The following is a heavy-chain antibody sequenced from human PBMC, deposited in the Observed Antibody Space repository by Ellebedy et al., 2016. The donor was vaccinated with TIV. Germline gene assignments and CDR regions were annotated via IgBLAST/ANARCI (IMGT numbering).Heavy chain of an antibody. CDR1: GFSFNIYA. D-gene: IGHD5-18*01. V-gene: IGHV3-64D*09. J-gene: IGHJ4*02. CDR3: VKEWGYGRSRFDH. Sequence: PGGSLRLSCSASGFSFNIYALHWVRQAPGEGLQYVSGITPSGDNTFYGDSVKGRFTISRDNSKNTVYLQMSSLRHEDTAIYYCVKEWGYGRSRFDHWGQGSLVTVSS. CDR2: ITPSGDNT.